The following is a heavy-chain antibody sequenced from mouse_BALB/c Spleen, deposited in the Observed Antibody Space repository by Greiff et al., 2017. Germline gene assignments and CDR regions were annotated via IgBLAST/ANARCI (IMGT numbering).Heavy chain of an antibody. CDR2: IDPANGNT. Sequence: EVQLVESGAELVKPGASVKLSCTASGFNIKDTYMHWVKLRPEQGLEWIGRIDPANGNTKYDPKFQGKATITADTSSNTAYLQLSSLTSEDTAVYYCARCGSSYWYFDVWGAGTTVTVSS. V-gene: IGHV14-3*02. CDR3: ARCGSSYWYFDV. D-gene: IGHD1-1*01. CDR1: GFNIKDTY. J-gene: IGHJ1*01.